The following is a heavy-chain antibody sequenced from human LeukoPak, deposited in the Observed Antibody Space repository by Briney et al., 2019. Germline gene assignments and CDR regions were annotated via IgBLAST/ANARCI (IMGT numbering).Heavy chain of an antibody. CDR2: IRYDGSNK. CDR3: AKDWGAYGSGSYPPWYFDL. Sequence: GGSLRLSCAASGFTFSSYGMHWVRQAPGKGLEWVAFIRYDGSNKYYADSVKGRFTISRDNSKNTLYLQMNSLRAEDTAVYYCAKDWGAYGSGSYPPWYFDLWGRGTLVTVSS. V-gene: IGHV3-30*02. CDR1: GFTFSSYG. J-gene: IGHJ2*01. D-gene: IGHD3-10*01.